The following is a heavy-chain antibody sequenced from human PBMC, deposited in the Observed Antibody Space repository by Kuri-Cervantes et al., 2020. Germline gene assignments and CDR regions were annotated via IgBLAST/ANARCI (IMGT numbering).Heavy chain of an antibody. Sequence: GESLKISCAASGFTFSSYGMHWVRQAPGKGLEWVAVIWYDGSNKYYADSVKGRFTISRDNAKNSLYLQMNSLRADDTALYYCAKDIDSSESSAIDYWGQGTLVTVSS. J-gene: IGHJ4*02. CDR3: AKDIDSSESSAIDY. D-gene: IGHD3-22*01. V-gene: IGHV3-33*03. CDR2: IWYDGSNK. CDR1: GFTFSSYG.